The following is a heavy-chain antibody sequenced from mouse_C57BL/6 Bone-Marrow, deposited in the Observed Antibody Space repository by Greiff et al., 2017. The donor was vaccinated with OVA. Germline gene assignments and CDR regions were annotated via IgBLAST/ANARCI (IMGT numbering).Heavy chain of an antibody. CDR3: ARSFLCLRGFAY. V-gene: IGHV2-2*01. CDR1: GFSLTSYG. CDR2: IWSGGST. D-gene: IGHD1-1*01. J-gene: IGHJ3*01. Sequence: QVQLKESGPGLVQPSQSLSITCTVSGFSLTSYGVHWVRQSPGKGLEWLGVIWSGGSTDYNAAFISRLSISKDNSKSQVFFKMNSLQADDTAIYYCARSFLCLRGFAYWGQGTLVTVSA.